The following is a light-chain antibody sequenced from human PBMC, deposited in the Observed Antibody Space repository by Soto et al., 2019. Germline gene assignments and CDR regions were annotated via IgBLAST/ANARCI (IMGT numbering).Light chain of an antibody. J-gene: IGLJ2*01. V-gene: IGLV2-8*01. CDR1: SSDVGGYNY. CDR2: EVS. Sequence: QSALTRPPSASGSPGQSVTISCTGTSSDVGGYNYVSWYQQHPGKAPKLMIYEVSKRPSGVPDRFSGSKSGNTYSLTVSGLQADDKADNYWTSHAGSNNLGVFGGGTKLTVL. CDR3: TSHAGSNNLGV.